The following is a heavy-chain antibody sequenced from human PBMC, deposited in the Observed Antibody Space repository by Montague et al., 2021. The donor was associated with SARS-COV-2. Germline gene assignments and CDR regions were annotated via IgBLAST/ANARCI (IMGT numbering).Heavy chain of an antibody. CDR3: VRGGTMTVVVFDY. CDR1: GDSISNSNW. Sequence: SETRSLTCTVSGDSISNSNWWTWVRQSPGRGLEWIGEIFRSGDSNYNPSLKSRVTMSVDMSRNQFSLSLSNVTAADTAIYYCVRGGTMTVVVFDYWGQRTLVTVSS. D-gene: IGHD3-22*01. J-gene: IGHJ4*02. CDR2: IFRSGDS. V-gene: IGHV4-4*02.